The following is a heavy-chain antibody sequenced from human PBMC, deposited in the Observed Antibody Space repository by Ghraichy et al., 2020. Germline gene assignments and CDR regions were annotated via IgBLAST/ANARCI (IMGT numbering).Heavy chain of an antibody. V-gene: IGHV3-23*01. J-gene: IGHJ6*02. D-gene: IGHD3-10*01. Sequence: GGSLRLSCAASGFTFSSYAMSWVRQAPGKGLEWVSAISGSGGSTYYADSVKGRFTISRDNSKNTLYLQMNSLRAEDTAVYYCAKDGGLLWFGELSPRMDVWGQGTTVTVSS. CDR1: GFTFSSYA. CDR2: ISGSGGST. CDR3: AKDGGLLWFGELSPRMDV.